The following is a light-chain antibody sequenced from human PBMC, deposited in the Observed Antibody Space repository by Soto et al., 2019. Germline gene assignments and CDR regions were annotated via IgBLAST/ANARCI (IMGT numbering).Light chain of an antibody. CDR3: SSYTSSTAYI. CDR1: SSDVGGYSY. Sequence: SAPTQPAPVSGSPGQSITISCPGNSSDVGGYSYVSWYQQHPGDAPKLMIYHVTNRPSGVSDRFSGSKSGNTASLTISGLQAEDEADYYCSSYTSSTAYIFGTGTKVTVL. J-gene: IGLJ1*01. V-gene: IGLV2-14*03. CDR2: HVT.